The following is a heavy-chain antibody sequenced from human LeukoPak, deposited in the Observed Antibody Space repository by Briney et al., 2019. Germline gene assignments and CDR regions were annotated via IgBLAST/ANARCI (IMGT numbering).Heavy chain of an antibody. Sequence: GESLKISCKGSGYSFTNYWIGWVRQMPGKGLEWMGIIYPGDSDTRYSPSFQGQVTISADKSISTAYLQWSSLKASDTAMYYCARHYPLYCGGDCYQDYWGQGTLVTVSS. J-gene: IGHJ4*02. CDR1: GYSFTNYW. D-gene: IGHD2-21*02. CDR3: ARHYPLYCGGDCYQDY. CDR2: IYPGDSDT. V-gene: IGHV5-51*01.